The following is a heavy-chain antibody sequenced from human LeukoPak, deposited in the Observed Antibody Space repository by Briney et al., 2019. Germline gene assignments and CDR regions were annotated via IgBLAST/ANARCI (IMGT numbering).Heavy chain of an antibody. CDR2: ISGSGGST. D-gene: IGHD3/OR15-3a*01. CDR3: ARSETLGPTAAEHGY. V-gene: IGHV3-23*01. Sequence: GGSLRLSCAASGFTFSSYAMSWARQAPGKGLEWVSAISGSGGSTHHADSVKGRFTISRDNSKNTLYLQMKSLRVEDTAVYYCARSETLGPTAAEHGYWGQGTLVTVSS. CDR1: GFTFSSYA. J-gene: IGHJ4*02.